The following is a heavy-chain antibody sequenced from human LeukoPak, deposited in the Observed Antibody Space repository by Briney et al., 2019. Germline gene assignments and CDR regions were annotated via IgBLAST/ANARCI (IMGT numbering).Heavy chain of an antibody. D-gene: IGHD6-13*01. CDR2: VDPEDGET. V-gene: IGHV1-69-2*01. CDR1: GYTFTDYY. J-gene: IGHJ4*02. CDR3: ATVSLGSSWLRVFDY. Sequence: ASVKISCKASGYTFTDYYMHWVQQAPGKGLEWMGRVDPEDGETIYAEKFQGRVTITADTSTDTAYMELSSLRSEDTAVYYCATVSLGSSWLRVFDYWGQGTLVTVSS.